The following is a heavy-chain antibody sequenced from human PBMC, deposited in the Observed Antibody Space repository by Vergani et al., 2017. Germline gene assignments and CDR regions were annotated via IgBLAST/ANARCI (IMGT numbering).Heavy chain of an antibody. CDR1: GDSISSGVYY. Sequence: QVQLQESGPGLVKPSQTLSLTCSVSGDSISSGVYYWNWIRQHPGKGLEWIGYIYSTGNTHNNPSLRRRINMSVDTSKNQFSLQLNSVTAADTAMYYCARMGGYDEGDDFRIGYFDSWGPGILVTVSS. V-gene: IGHV4-31*03. J-gene: IGHJ4*02. D-gene: IGHD3/OR15-3a*01. CDR2: IYSTGNT. CDR3: ARMGGYDEGDDFRIGYFDS.